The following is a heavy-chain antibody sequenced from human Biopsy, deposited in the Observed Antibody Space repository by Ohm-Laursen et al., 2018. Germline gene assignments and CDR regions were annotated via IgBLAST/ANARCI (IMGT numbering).Heavy chain of an antibody. CDR2: VHYSGTT. Sequence: GTLSLTCAVSGGSVSDSFHFWSWIRQPPGKGLEWIGNVHYSGTTNYNPSLKSRVTVSVDTSKNQFSLRLIYVTAADTAVYYCARMPHFDYWGQGILVTVSS. D-gene: IGHD2-2*01. CDR3: ARMPHFDY. J-gene: IGHJ4*02. V-gene: IGHV4-61*01. CDR1: GGSVSDSFHF.